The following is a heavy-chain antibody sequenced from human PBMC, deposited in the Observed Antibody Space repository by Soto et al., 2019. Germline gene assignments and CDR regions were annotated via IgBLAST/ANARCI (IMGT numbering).Heavy chain of an antibody. CDR2: IWYDGSNK. D-gene: IGHD2-15*01. V-gene: IGHV3-33*01. Sequence: QVQLVESGGGVDQPGRSLRLSCAASGFTFSSYGMHWVRQAPGKGLEWVAVIWYDGSNKYYADSVKGRFTISRDNSKNTLYLQMNSLRAEDTAVYYCARDSRGCSGGSCLLFDYWGQGTLVTVSS. J-gene: IGHJ4*02. CDR1: GFTFSSYG. CDR3: ARDSRGCSGGSCLLFDY.